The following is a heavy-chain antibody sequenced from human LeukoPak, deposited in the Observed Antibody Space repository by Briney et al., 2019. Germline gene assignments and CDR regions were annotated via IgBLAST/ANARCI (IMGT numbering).Heavy chain of an antibody. CDR1: GGSISSGDYY. V-gene: IGHV4-30-4*01. D-gene: IGHD2-15*01. CDR3: ARVHDYCSGGSCVNWFDP. J-gene: IGHJ5*02. CDR2: IYYSGST. Sequence: SQTLSLTCTVSGGSISSGDYYWSWIRQPPGKGLEWIGYIYYSGSTYYNPSLKSRVTISADTSKNQFSLKLSSVTAADTAVYYCARVHDYCSGGSCVNWFDPWGQGTLVTVSS.